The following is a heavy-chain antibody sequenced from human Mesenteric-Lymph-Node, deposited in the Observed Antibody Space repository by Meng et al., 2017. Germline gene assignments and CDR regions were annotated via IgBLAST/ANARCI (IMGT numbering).Heavy chain of an antibody. CDR3: ARASYGSGSPLGESWFDP. V-gene: IGHV4-31*03. J-gene: IGHJ5*02. Sequence: QLRPQDAGPGLVKPSVTLSPTCTVSGAPISSGGYYWSWIRQHPGKGLEWIGYIHDSGSTYYNPSLKSRVTISADTSKNQFSLKLSSVTAADTAVYYCARASYGSGSPLGESWFDPWGQGTLVTVSS. D-gene: IGHD3-10*01. CDR1: GAPISSGGYY. CDR2: IHDSGST.